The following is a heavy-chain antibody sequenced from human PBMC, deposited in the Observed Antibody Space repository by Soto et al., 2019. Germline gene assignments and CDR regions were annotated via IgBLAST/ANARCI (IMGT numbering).Heavy chain of an antibody. V-gene: IGHV3-30-3*01. J-gene: IGHJ4*02. D-gene: IGHD3-22*01. Sequence: QVQLVESGGGVVQPGGSLRLSCAASGFTFSTYTIHWVRQAPGKGLEWVALISYDGSNNYYADSVKGRFTISRDNSKNTLYLQMTSLRAGDTAVYSCARGSQYYYDGSGPLDCWGQGTLVTVSS. CDR3: ARGSQYYYDGSGPLDC. CDR2: ISYDGSNN. CDR1: GFTFSTYT.